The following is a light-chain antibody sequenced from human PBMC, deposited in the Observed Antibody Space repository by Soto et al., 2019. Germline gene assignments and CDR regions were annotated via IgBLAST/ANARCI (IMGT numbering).Light chain of an antibody. J-gene: IGKJ5*01. CDR2: QTS. V-gene: IGKV3-11*01. CDR3: QQRSNWPIT. CDR1: QYINTR. Sequence: EIVLTPSPATLSSFPGDRVTLSCRASQYINTRLAWYQHRPGQAPRLLIYQTSIRAAGIPARFSGSGSGTDFTLTISSLEPEDFAVYYCQQRSNWPITFGQGTRLEIK.